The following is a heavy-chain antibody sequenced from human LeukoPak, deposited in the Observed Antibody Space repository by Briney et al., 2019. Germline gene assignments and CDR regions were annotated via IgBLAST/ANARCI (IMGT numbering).Heavy chain of an antibody. J-gene: IGHJ3*02. Sequence: GGSLRLSCAASGFTFSSYAMSWVRQAPGKGLEWVSVISGSGGSTYYADSVRGRFTISRDNSKNTLSLQMNSLRAEHTAVYYCAKDVHSGTYSVAFDIWGQGTMVTVSS. CDR2: ISGSGGST. D-gene: IGHD1-26*01. CDR3: AKDVHSGTYSVAFDI. CDR1: GFTFSSYA. V-gene: IGHV3-23*01.